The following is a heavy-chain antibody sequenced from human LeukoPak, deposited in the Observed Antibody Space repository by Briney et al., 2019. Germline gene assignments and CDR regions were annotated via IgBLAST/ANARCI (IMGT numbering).Heavy chain of an antibody. CDR1: GYTFTAYY. CDR3: ARDPYGSGSYAAYYGMDV. V-gene: IGHV1-2*04. D-gene: IGHD3-10*01. CDR2: INPNSGGT. J-gene: IGHJ6*02. Sequence: ASVKVSCKASGYTFTAYYIHWVRQAPGQGLEWMGWINPNSGGTNYAQKFQGWVTMTRDTSISTAYMELSRLRSDDTAVYYCARDPYGSGSYAAYYGMDVWGQGTTVTVSS.